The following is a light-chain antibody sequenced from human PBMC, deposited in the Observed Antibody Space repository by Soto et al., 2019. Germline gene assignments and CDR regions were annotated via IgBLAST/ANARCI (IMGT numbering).Light chain of an antibody. CDR2: EVV. V-gene: IGLV2-8*01. CDR3: KSYAGSNTYV. J-gene: IGLJ1*01. Sequence: QSALAQPPSASGSPGQSVTISCTGTKNDIGVYDFVSWYQHHPGKAPRLIIYEVVQRPSGAPDRFSGSKSGNTASLTVSGLQAEDEADYFCKSYAGSNTYVFGSGTKVTVL. CDR1: KNDIGVYDF.